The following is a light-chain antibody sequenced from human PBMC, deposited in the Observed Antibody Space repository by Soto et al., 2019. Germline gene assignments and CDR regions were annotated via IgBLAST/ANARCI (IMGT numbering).Light chain of an antibody. Sequence: QSALTQPPSASGSPGESLIISCTGTKNDIGVYDFVSWYQHPPGKAPRLIIYDVVQRPSGVPDLFSGSKSGNTASLTVSGHQAADEAYYFCRSYAGSNTYVFGSGTKLTVL. CDR1: KNDIGVYDF. CDR2: DVV. CDR3: RSYAGSNTYV. J-gene: IGLJ1*01. V-gene: IGLV2-8*01.